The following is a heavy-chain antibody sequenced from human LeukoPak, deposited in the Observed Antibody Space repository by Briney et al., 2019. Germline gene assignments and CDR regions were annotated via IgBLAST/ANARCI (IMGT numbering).Heavy chain of an antibody. Sequence: PSETLSLTCTVSGYSISSGYYWGWIRQPPGEGLEWIGSIYHSGSTYYNPSLKSRVTISVDTSKNQFSLKLSSVTAADTAIYYCASWYHYDSSGYLNWGQGTLVTVSS. CDR2: IYHSGST. J-gene: IGHJ4*02. CDR3: ASWYHYDSSGYLN. CDR1: GYSISSGYY. V-gene: IGHV4-38-2*02. D-gene: IGHD3-22*01.